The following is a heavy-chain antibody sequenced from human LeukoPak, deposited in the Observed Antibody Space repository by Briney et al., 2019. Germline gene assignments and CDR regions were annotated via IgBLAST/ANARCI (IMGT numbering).Heavy chain of an antibody. V-gene: IGHV3-30*02. J-gene: IGHJ4*02. CDR1: GFTFSSYG. D-gene: IGHD3-3*01. CDR2: IRYDGSNK. Sequence: GGSLRLSCAASGFTFSSYGMHWVRQAPGKGLEWVAFIRYDGSNKYYADSVKGRFTISRDNSKNTLYLQMNSLRAEDTAVYYCAKLVRYDFWSGLGDYFDYWGQGTLVTVSS. CDR3: AKLVRYDFWSGLGDYFDY.